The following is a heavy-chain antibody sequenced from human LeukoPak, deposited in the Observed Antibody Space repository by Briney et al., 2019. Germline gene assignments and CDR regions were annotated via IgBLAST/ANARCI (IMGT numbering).Heavy chain of an antibody. V-gene: IGHV3-33*01. J-gene: IGHJ4*02. Sequence: GGSLRLSCAASGFTFSSYGMHWVRQAPGKGLEWVAVIWYDGSNKYYADSVKGRFTISRDNSKNTLYLQMNSLRAEDTAVYYCAREEWVRGVMDYWGQGTLVTVSS. CDR1: GFTFSSYG. CDR2: IWYDGSNK. CDR3: AREEWVRGVMDY. D-gene: IGHD3-10*01.